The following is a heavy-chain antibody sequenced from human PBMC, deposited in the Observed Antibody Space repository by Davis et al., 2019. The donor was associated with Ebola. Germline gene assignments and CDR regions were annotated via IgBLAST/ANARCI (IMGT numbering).Heavy chain of an antibody. V-gene: IGHV1-24*01. J-gene: IGHJ1*01. CDR1: GGTFSSYA. D-gene: IGHD2-15*01. Sequence: ASVKVSCKASGGTFSSYAISWVRQAPGQGLEWMGGFDPEDGETIYAQKFQGRVTMTEDTSTDTAYMELSSLRSEDTAVYYCATLLGCSGGSCYPAEYFQHWGQGTLVTVSS. CDR3: ATLLGCSGGSCYPAEYFQH. CDR2: FDPEDGET.